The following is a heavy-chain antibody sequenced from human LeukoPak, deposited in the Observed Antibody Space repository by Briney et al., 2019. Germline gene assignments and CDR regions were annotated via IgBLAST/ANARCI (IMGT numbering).Heavy chain of an antibody. J-gene: IGHJ3*02. CDR1: GGSISSYY. Sequence: ASETLSLTCTVSGGSISSYYWSWIRQPPGKGLEWIGYIYSSGSTNYNPSLKSRVTISVDTSKNQFSLKLSSVTAADTAVYYCASSAASVVVWFGESHAFDIWGQGTMVTVSS. CDR2: IYSSGST. D-gene: IGHD3-10*01. CDR3: ASSAASVVVWFGESHAFDI. V-gene: IGHV4-59*01.